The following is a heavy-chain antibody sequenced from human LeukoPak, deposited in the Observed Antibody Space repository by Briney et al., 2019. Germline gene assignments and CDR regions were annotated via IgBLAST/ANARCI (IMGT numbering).Heavy chain of an antibody. D-gene: IGHD6-19*01. CDR1: GYTFTSYG. J-gene: IGHJ6*03. Sequence: ASVKFSCKASGYTFTSYGISWVRQAPGQGLEWMGWISVYNGNTNYAQKLQGRVTMTTDTSTSTAYMELRSLRSDDTAVYYCARDEYSSGWYENYYYYMDVWGKGTTVTVSS. CDR3: ARDEYSSGWYENYYYYMDV. V-gene: IGHV1-18*01. CDR2: ISVYNGNT.